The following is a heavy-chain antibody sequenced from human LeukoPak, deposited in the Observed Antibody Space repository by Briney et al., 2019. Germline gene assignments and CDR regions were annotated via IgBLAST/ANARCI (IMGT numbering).Heavy chain of an antibody. CDR3: ARRQWLAYFDH. V-gene: IGHV3-11*01. Sequence: PGGSLRLSCAASGFTFSDYYISWIRQAPGKGLEGVSYISGSGSTIYYADSVKGRFTISRDNAKNSLYLQMNSLRAEDTAVYYCARRQWLAYFDHWGQGSLVTVSS. CDR1: GFTFSDYY. CDR2: ISGSGSTI. D-gene: IGHD6-19*01. J-gene: IGHJ4*02.